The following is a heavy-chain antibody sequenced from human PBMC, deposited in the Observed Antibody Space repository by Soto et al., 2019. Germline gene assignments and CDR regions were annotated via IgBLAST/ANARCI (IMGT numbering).Heavy chain of an antibody. Sequence: GGSLRLSCAASGFTFSSYAMSWVRQAPGKGLEWVSAISGSGGSTYYADSVKGRFTISRDKAKNTLYLQMNSMRAEDTDVYYCAKDASGYYDSSGYYAFDIWGQGTMVTVSS. CDR3: AKDASGYYDSSGYYAFDI. CDR2: ISGSGGST. V-gene: IGHV3-23*01. CDR1: GFTFSSYA. J-gene: IGHJ3*02. D-gene: IGHD3-22*01.